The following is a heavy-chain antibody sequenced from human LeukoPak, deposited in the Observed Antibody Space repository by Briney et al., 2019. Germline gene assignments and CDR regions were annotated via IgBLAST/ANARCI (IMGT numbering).Heavy chain of an antibody. CDR1: GYTFTSYY. CDR3: AIERLLPGIAVAGTGNWFDP. Sequence: GASVKASCKASGYTFTSYYMHWVRQAPGQGLEWMGIINPSGGSTSYAQKFQGRVTMTRDTSTSTVYMELSSLRSEDTAVYYCAIERLLPGIAVAGTGNWFDPWGQGTLVTVSS. V-gene: IGHV1-46*01. D-gene: IGHD6-19*01. CDR2: INPSGGST. J-gene: IGHJ5*02.